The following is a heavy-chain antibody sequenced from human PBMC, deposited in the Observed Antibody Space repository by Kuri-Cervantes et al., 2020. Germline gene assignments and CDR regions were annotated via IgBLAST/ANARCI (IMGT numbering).Heavy chain of an antibody. CDR2: FDPXXGKT. J-gene: IGHJ3*02. Sequence: ASVKVXXXVSGHXXIELAMHWVRQAPGKGLEWXGGFDPXXGKTTHAQKXXGRVTXTEDTSAXTAYMELSXLTSEDTAIXXRTTLIVGAXXDDAFDIWGQGTMVTVSS. CDR3: TTLIVGAXXDDAFDI. CDR1: GHXXIELA. D-gene: IGHD1-26*01. V-gene: IGHV1-24*01.